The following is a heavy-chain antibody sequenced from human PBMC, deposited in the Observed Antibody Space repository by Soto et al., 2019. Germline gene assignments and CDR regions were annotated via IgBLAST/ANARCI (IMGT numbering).Heavy chain of an antibody. CDR1: GGTFISYA. D-gene: IGHD6-19*01. Sequence: QVQLVQSGAEVKKPGSSVKVSCTASGGTFISYAITWMRQAPGQGLEWMGTIIPVFGTANYAQNLRGRVTMTADDSTSTAYMELSSLGSDDTAVYYCARGPPRHNSGWYYDSWGQGTLVSVSS. CDR2: IIPVFGTA. V-gene: IGHV1-69*18. J-gene: IGHJ4*02. CDR3: ARGPPRHNSGWYYDS.